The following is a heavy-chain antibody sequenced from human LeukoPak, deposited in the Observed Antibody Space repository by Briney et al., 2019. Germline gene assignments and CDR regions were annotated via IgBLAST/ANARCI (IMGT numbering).Heavy chain of an antibody. CDR2: IHSDGSST. J-gene: IGHJ4*02. V-gene: IGHV3-74*01. CDR1: GSTFSSYW. CDR3: ARESSRAHDY. Sequence: PGGSLRLSCAASGSTFSSYWMHWVRQAPGKGLVWVSHIHSDGSSTSYADSVKGRFTISRDNAKNTLYLQMNSLRAEDTAVYYCARESSRAHDYWGQGTLVTVSS. D-gene: IGHD6-6*01.